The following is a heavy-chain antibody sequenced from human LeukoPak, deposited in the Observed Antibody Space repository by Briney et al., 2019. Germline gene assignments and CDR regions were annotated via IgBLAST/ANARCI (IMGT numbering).Heavy chain of an antibody. V-gene: IGHV3-30*18. J-gene: IGHJ4*02. CDR2: ISYDGRNR. Sequence: PGGSLRLSCAASGFTFGSYGMHWVRQGPGKGLQWVAVISYDGRNRYYADSVKGRFTISRDDSKNTVYLQMNSLRAEDTALYYCAKGGVATVDYFDYWGQGTLVTVSS. D-gene: IGHD5-12*01. CDR1: GFTFGSYG. CDR3: AKGGVATVDYFDY.